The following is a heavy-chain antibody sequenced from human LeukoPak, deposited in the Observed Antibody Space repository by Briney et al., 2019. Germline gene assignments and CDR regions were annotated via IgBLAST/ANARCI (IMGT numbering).Heavy chain of an antibody. D-gene: IGHD3-22*01. V-gene: IGHV1-69*01. J-gene: IGHJ6*03. Sequence: ASVKVSCKASGGTFSSYGISWVRQAPGQGLEWMGGIIPIFGTAHYAQKFQGRVTITADADESTSTAYMELSSLRSEDTAVYYCARLYYASSGYYGGGYMDVWGKGTTVTVSS. CDR1: GGTFSSYG. CDR2: IIPIFGTA. CDR3: ARLYYASSGYYGGGYMDV.